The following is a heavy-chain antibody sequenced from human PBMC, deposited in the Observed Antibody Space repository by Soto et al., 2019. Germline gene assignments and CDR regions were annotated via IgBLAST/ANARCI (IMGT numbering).Heavy chain of an antibody. V-gene: IGHV1-18*01. D-gene: IGHD2-15*01. Sequence: QVQLVQSGAEVKKPGASVKVSCKASGYTFTSYGISWVRQAPGQGLEWMGWISAYNGNTNYAQKLQGRVTMTTDTSTSTAYMELRSLRSDDTAVYYCARTDIVVVVAASVDWFDPWGQGTLVTVSS. CDR1: GYTFTSYG. J-gene: IGHJ5*02. CDR2: ISAYNGNT. CDR3: ARTDIVVVVAASVDWFDP.